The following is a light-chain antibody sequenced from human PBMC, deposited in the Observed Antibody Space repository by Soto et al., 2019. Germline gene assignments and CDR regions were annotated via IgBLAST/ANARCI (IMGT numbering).Light chain of an antibody. Sequence: IVMTQSPATLSVSPGERATLSCRASQSVSSNLAWYQQRPGQAPRLLIYGASNKATGIPDRFSGSGSGTEFTLTISSLQSEDFALYYCQHYNNWPPAWTFGQGTKVDIK. V-gene: IGKV3D-15*01. CDR2: GAS. CDR3: QHYNNWPPAWT. CDR1: QSVSSN. J-gene: IGKJ1*01.